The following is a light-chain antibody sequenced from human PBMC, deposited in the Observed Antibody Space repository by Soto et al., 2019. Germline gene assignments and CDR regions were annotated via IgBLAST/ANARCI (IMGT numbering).Light chain of an antibody. Sequence: EIVMTQSPVTLSVSLGERATLSCRASQSVSSDLAWYQQKPGQAPRLLIYGAFNRATGVPARFSGSGSGTEFTVTFSSLQSEDFAVYYCEQYNNWTPITFGQGTRLEIK. V-gene: IGKV3-15*01. CDR1: QSVSSD. J-gene: IGKJ5*01. CDR3: EQYNNWTPIT. CDR2: GAF.